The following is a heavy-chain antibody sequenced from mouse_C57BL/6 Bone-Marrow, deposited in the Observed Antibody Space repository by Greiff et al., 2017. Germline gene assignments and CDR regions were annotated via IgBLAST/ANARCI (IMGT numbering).Heavy chain of an antibody. V-gene: IGHV1-55*01. CDR1: GYTFTSYW. Sequence: QVQLQQPGAELVKPGASVKMSCKASGYTFTSYWITWVKQRPGQGLEWIGDIYPGSGSTNYNEKFKSKATLTVDKSSSTAYMQLSSLTSDDSAVYYCARRLRGWFAYWGRGTLVTVSA. CDR2: IYPGSGST. D-gene: IGHD3-2*02. J-gene: IGHJ3*01. CDR3: ARRLRGWFAY.